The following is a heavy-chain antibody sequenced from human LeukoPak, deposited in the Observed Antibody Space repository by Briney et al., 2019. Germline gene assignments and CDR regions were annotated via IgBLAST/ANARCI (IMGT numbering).Heavy chain of an antibody. Sequence: SETLSLTYTVSGGSISSSSYYWGWIRQPPGKGLEWIGSIYYSGSTYYNPSLKSRVTISVDTSKTQFSLKLSSVTAADTAVYYCAREKYDFWSGYYTSWFDPWGQGTLVTVSS. D-gene: IGHD3-3*01. CDR3: AREKYDFWSGYYTSWFDP. J-gene: IGHJ5*02. V-gene: IGHV4-39*07. CDR1: GGSISSSSYY. CDR2: IYYSGST.